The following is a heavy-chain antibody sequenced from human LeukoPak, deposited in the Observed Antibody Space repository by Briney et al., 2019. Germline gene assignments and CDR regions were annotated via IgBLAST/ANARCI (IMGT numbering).Heavy chain of an antibody. CDR3: ARDLLDYGDYYYYGMDV. J-gene: IGHJ6*02. V-gene: IGHV4-59*12. D-gene: IGHD4-17*01. CDR2: IYYSGST. CDR1: GGSISSYY. Sequence: SETLSLTCTVSGGSISSYYWSWIRQPPGKGLELIGYIYYSGSTNYNPSLKSRVTISVDTSKNQFSLKLSSVTAADTAVYYCARDLLDYGDYYYYGMDVWGQGTTVTVSS.